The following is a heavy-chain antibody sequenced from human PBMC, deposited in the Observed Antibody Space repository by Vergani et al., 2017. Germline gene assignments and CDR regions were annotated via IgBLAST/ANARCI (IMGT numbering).Heavy chain of an antibody. CDR1: GGPISSGDHC. CDR2: IFYSGTT. V-gene: IGHV4-31*11. CDR3: ARVDTQVPATSHFYYMDV. J-gene: IGHJ6*03. D-gene: IGHD6-25*01. Sequence: QVQLQESGPGVVKPSQTLPLTFAVSGGPISSGDHCWTWIRQRPGKGLEWIGYIFYSGTTDDNPSLRSRLTISGDTSQNQFSLKLRSVTAADTAVYYCARVDTQVPATSHFYYMDVWGKGTTVVVSS.